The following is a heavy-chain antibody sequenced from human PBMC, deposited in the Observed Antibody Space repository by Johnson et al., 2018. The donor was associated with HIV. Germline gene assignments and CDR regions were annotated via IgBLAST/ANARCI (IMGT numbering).Heavy chain of an antibody. V-gene: IGHV3-11*04. CDR1: GFTFSDYY. Sequence: QVQLVESGGGLVQPGGSLRLSCAASGFTFSDYYMSWIRQAPRKGLEWLSYISSSGSTIYYADSVKGRFTISRDNAKNSLYLQMSSLRAEDTAVYYCASETGESGAFDIWGQGTMVTVSS. J-gene: IGHJ3*02. CDR2: ISSSGSTI. D-gene: IGHD7-27*01. CDR3: ASETGESGAFDI.